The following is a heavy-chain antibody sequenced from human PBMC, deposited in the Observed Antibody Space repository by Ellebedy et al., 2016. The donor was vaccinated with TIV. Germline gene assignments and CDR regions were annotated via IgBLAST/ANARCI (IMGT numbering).Heavy chain of an antibody. V-gene: IGHV3-72*01. J-gene: IGHJ1*01. CDR2: IRDKARSYST. CDR1: GFTFSDHY. Sequence: GESLKISCAASGFTFSDHYMDWVRQAPGKGQEWSGRIRDKARSYSTEYAASVIGRFFISSDDSKNSLYLQMNSLKTEDTAVYYCARALPSTNWGQGTLVTVSS. CDR3: ARALPSTN. D-gene: IGHD2-2*01.